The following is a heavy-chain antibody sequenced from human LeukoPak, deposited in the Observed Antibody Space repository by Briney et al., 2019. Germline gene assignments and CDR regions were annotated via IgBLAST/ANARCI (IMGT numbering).Heavy chain of an antibody. V-gene: IGHV4-59*08. CDR1: GGSISSNY. CDR2: IYYSGST. J-gene: IGHJ6*02. CDR3: ARSPPTYCSGGSCYYYGMDV. D-gene: IGHD2-15*01. Sequence: SETLSLTCTVSGGSISSNYWSWIRQPPGKGLEWIGYIYYSGSTNYNPSLKSRVTISVDTSENQFSLKLSSVTAADTAVYYCARSPPTYCSGGSCYYYGMDVWGQGTTVTVSS.